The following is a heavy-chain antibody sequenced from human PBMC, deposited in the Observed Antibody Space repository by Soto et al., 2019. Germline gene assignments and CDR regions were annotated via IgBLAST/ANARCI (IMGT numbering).Heavy chain of an antibody. V-gene: IGHV4-30-2*01. Sequence: PSETLSLTCAVSSGSISIGIYSWNCVRQPPGKGLEWIGYMYPSGSTVYNPSLESRVIISIDRSKNQFSLRLSSVTAADTAVYYCARGVGNNWFDPWGQGTLVTVSS. CDR1: SGSISIGIYS. D-gene: IGHD2-2*01. CDR2: MYPSGST. J-gene: IGHJ5*02. CDR3: ARGVGNNWFDP.